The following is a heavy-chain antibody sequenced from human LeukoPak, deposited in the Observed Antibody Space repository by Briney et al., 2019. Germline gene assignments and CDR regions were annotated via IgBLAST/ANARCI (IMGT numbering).Heavy chain of an antibody. J-gene: IGHJ6*03. CDR2: INPNGGST. Sequence: ASVKVSCKASGYTFTSYSMHWVRQAPGQGLEWMGIINPNGGSTIYAQKFQGRVTMTRDTSTSTVYMDLTSLRSEDTAVYYCARDPYVYMDVWGKGTTVTVSS. D-gene: IGHD3-16*01. CDR3: ARDPYVYMDV. V-gene: IGHV1-46*01. CDR1: GYTFTSYS.